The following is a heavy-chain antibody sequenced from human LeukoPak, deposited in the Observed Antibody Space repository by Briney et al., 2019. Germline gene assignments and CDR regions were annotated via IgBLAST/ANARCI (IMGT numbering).Heavy chain of an antibody. CDR2: INPGGSSI. Sequence: GGSLRLSCAASGFTFSGYWMHWVRQVPGKGLVWVARINPGGSSITYADSVKGRFTISRDNAKNTLYLQMDSLNTEDTGVYYCARSNQADDYWGQGTLVTVSS. J-gene: IGHJ4*02. CDR3: ARSNQADDY. D-gene: IGHD1-14*01. V-gene: IGHV3-74*01. CDR1: GFTFSGYW.